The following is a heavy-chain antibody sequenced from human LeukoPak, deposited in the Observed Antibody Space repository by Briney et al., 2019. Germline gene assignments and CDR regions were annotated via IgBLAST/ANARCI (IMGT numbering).Heavy chain of an antibody. CDR2: ITGSGTNT. Sequence: GGSLRLTCVASGFTFSNYAMSWVRQAPGKGLEWASAITGSGTNTYYADFLKGRFTISRDNSKNTVFLQMNSLRHEDTAIYYCVIWGDYDVLTGYYVPDYWGQGTLVTVPS. CDR1: GFTFSNYA. CDR3: VIWGDYDVLTGYYVPDY. V-gene: IGHV3-23*01. D-gene: IGHD3-9*01. J-gene: IGHJ4*02.